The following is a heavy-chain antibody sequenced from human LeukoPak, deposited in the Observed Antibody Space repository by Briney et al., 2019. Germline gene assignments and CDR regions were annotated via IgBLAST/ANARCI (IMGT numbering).Heavy chain of an antibody. CDR1: GGSFSGYY. CDR2: INHSGST. CDR3: ARGPTTVTRLNWFDP. D-gene: IGHD4-17*01. Sequence: SETLSLTCAVYGGSFSGYYWSWIRQPPGKGLEWIGEINHSGSTNYNPSLESRVTISVDTSKNQFSLKLSSVTAADTAVYYCARGPTTVTRLNWFDPWGQGTLVTVSS. V-gene: IGHV4-34*01. J-gene: IGHJ5*02.